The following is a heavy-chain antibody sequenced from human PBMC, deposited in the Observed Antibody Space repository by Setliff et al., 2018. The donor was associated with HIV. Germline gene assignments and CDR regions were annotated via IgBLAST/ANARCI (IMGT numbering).Heavy chain of an antibody. Sequence: HPGGSLRLSCTASGFTFGDYAMSWVRQAPGKGLEWVGFIRSKAYGATTAYAASVKGRFTISRDDSKSIAYLQMNSLKTEDTAVYYCTRAVKYSTSSGVGVDDSWGQGTLVTSPQ. D-gene: IGHD6-6*01. CDR1: GFTFGDYA. CDR3: TRAVKYSTSSGVGVDDS. J-gene: IGHJ4*02. CDR2: IRSKAYGATT. V-gene: IGHV3-49*04.